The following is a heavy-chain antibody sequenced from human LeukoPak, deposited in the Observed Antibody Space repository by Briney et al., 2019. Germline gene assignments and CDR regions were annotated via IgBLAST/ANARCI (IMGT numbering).Heavy chain of an antibody. D-gene: IGHD3-22*01. CDR1: GGSISSGSYY. Sequence: SETLSLTCTVSGGSISSGSYYWSWIRQPAGKGLEWIGRIYTSGSTNYNPSLKSRVTISVDTSKNQFSLKLSSVTAADTAVYYCARGYDRGYFDYWGQGTLVTVSS. CDR3: ARGYDRGYFDY. CDR2: IYTSGST. V-gene: IGHV4-61*02. J-gene: IGHJ4*02.